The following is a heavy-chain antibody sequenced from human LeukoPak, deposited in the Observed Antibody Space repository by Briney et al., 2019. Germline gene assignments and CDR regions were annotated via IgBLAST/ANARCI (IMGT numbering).Heavy chain of an antibody. V-gene: IGHV3-23*01. J-gene: IGHJ4*02. Sequence: GGSLRLSCAASGFTFRSYAMSWVRQAPGEGLEWVSAISGSGSSTYYADSVKGRFTISRDNSKNTLYLQMNSLRAEDTAVYYRAKDLVRGVITYFDYWGQGTLVTVSS. CDR2: ISGSGSST. D-gene: IGHD3-10*01. CDR3: AKDLVRGVITYFDY. CDR1: GFTFRSYA.